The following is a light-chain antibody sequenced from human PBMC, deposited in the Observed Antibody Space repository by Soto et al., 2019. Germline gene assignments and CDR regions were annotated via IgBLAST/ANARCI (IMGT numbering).Light chain of an antibody. CDR3: QQTDGFPRT. CDR1: QCISTW. Sequence: DIQLTQSPSSVSASVGDSVTIIFRASQCISTWLAWYQQKAGKAPKLLIYGASRLLNGVPSRFSGSGSGTYFTLTISSLQPEDFATYYCQQTDGFPRTFGQGTKVDIK. V-gene: IGKV1D-12*01. CDR2: GAS. J-gene: IGKJ1*01.